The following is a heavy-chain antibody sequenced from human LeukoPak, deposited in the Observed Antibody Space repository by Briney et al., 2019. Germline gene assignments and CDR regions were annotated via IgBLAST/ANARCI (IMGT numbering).Heavy chain of an antibody. CDR3: ARHAGIVGATTFNY. D-gene: IGHD1-26*01. J-gene: IGHJ4*02. CDR1: GYSISSGYY. CDR2: IYHSGST. V-gene: IGHV4-38-2*02. Sequence: SETLSLTCTVSGYSISSGYYWGWIRQPPGKGLEWIGSIYHSGSTYYNPSLKSRVTISEDTSKNQFSLKLSSVTAADTAVYYCARHAGIVGATTFNYWGQGTLVTVSS.